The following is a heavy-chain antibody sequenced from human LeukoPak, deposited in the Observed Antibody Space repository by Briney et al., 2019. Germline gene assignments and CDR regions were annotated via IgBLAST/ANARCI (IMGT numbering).Heavy chain of an antibody. CDR3: ARDPTLKYYYDSSGSQNVYMDV. CDR1: GYTFTGYY. Sequence: ASVKVSCKASGYTFTGYYMHWVRQATGQGLEGMGWINPNSGDTNYAQKFQGRVTMTRDMSISTAYMELSRLRSDDTAVYYCARDPTLKYYYDSSGSQNVYMDVWGKGTTVTVSS. CDR2: INPNSGDT. D-gene: IGHD3-22*01. J-gene: IGHJ6*03. V-gene: IGHV1-2*02.